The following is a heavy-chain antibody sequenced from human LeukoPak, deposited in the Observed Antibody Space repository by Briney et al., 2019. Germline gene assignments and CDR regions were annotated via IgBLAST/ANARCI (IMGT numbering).Heavy chain of an antibody. D-gene: IGHD4-17*01. V-gene: IGHV3-21*01. CDR3: ARDRADYGDIDY. CDR1: GFTFSSYS. Sequence: GGSLRLSCAASGFTFSSYSMNWVRQAPGKGLEWVSSISSSSSYIYYADSVKGRFTISRDNAKNSLYLQMNSLRAEDTAVYYCARDRADYGDIDYWGQGTLSPSPQ. CDR2: ISSSSSYI. J-gene: IGHJ4*02.